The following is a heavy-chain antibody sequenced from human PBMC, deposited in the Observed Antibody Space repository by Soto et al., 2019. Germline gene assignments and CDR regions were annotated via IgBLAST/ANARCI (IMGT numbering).Heavy chain of an antibody. V-gene: IGHV3-33*01. J-gene: IGHJ5*02. D-gene: IGHD3-10*01. Sequence: QAQLVESGGGVVQPGRSLRLSCAASGFTFSSYGMHWVRQVPGEGLEWVAVIWYDGSKKYYADSVKGRFTISRDNSKDTLYLEMNSLRAEDTAVYYCASDGGYYGAGSYFDPWGQGSLVTVSS. CDR1: GFTFSSYG. CDR2: IWYDGSKK. CDR3: ASDGGYYGAGSYFDP.